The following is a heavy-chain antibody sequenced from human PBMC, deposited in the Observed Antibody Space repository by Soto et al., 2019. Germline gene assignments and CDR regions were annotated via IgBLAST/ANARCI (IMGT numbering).Heavy chain of an antibody. CDR2: INAGNGNT. D-gene: IGHD6-13*01. Sequence: ASVKVSCKASGYTFTSYAMHWVRQAPGQRLEWMGWINAGNGNTKYSQKFQGRVTITRDTSASTAYMELSSLRSEDTAVYYCATYGGYSSSWYIGSYYYYGMDVWGQGTTVTVSS. CDR1: GYTFTSYA. J-gene: IGHJ6*02. CDR3: ATYGGYSSSWYIGSYYYYGMDV. V-gene: IGHV1-3*01.